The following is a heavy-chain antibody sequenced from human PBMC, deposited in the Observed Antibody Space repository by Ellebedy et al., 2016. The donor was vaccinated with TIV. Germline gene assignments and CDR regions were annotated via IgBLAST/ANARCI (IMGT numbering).Heavy chain of an antibody. J-gene: IGHJ4*02. V-gene: IGHV4-59*02. D-gene: IGHD3-16*01. Sequence: MPSESLSLTCTVSGVTVSSYYWTWIRQPPGKGLEWIGYMSSSGNTNYNPSLKSRVTISIDTSKNQFPLNLSFVTAADTAVYYCASTEHVCFWGYWGQGTLVTVSS. CDR3: ASTEHVCFWGY. CDR1: GVTVSSYY. CDR2: MSSSGNT.